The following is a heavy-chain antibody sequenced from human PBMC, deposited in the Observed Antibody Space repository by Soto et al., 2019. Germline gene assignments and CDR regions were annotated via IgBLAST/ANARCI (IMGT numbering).Heavy chain of an antibody. D-gene: IGHD4-17*01. CDR1: GFTFSSYW. J-gene: IGHJ4*02. Sequence: GGSLRLSCAASGFTFSSYWMHWVRQAPGKGLVWVSRINSDGSSTSYADSVKGRFTISRDNAKNTLYLQMNSLRAEDTAVYYCARAITDYGGDYYFDYWGQGTLVTVSS. V-gene: IGHV3-74*01. CDR2: INSDGSST. CDR3: ARAITDYGGDYYFDY.